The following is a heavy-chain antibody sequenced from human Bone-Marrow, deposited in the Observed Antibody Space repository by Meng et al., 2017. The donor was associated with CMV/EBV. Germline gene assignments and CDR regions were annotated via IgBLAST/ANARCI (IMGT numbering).Heavy chain of an antibody. CDR3: ARGNRRSSTSFDR. V-gene: IGHV1-69*10. D-gene: IGHD2-2*01. J-gene: IGHJ4*02. Sequence: SVKVSCKASGGTFSSYAISWVRQAPGQGLEWMGGIIPILGIANYAQKFQGRVTMTTDTSTSTAYMELRSLRSDDTAVYYCARGNRRSSTSFDRWGQGTRVTVSS. CDR1: GGTFSSYA. CDR2: IIPILGIA.